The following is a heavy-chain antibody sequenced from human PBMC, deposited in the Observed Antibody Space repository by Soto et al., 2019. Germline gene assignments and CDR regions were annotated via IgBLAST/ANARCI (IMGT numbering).Heavy chain of an antibody. CDR2: ISAYNGNT. CDR3: ARDLQIQQLLLKLWFDP. V-gene: IGHV1-18*01. CDR1: GYTFTSYG. Sequence: ASVKVSCKASGYTFTSYGISWVRQAPGQGLEWMGWISAYNGNTNYAQKLQGRVTMTTDTSTSTAYMELRSLRSDDTAVYYCARDLQIQQLLLKLWFDPWGQGTLVTVSS. D-gene: IGHD6-13*01. J-gene: IGHJ5*02.